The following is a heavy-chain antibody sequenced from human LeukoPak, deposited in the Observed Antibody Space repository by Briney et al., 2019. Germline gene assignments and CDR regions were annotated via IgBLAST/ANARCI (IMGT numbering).Heavy chain of an antibody. CDR1: GGTFSSYA. J-gene: IGHJ4*02. V-gene: IGHV1-69*05. Sequence: SVKVSCKASGGTFSSYAISWVRQAPGQGLEWMGGIIPIFGTANYAQKLQGRVTMTTDTSTSTAYMELRSLRSDDTAVYYCARDWHCSGGSCYSDYWGQGTLVTVSS. CDR3: ARDWHCSGGSCYSDY. CDR2: IIPIFGTA. D-gene: IGHD2-15*01.